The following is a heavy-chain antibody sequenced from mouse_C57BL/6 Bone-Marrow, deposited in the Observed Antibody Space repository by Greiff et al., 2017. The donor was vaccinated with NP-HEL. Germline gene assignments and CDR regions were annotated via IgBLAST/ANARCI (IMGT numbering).Heavy chain of an antibody. V-gene: IGHV7-3*01. CDR3: ARYGRDHYYFDG. CDR2: IRNKANGYTT. CDR1: GFTFTDYY. J-gene: IGHJ2*01. D-gene: IGHD1-2*01. Sequence: EVKLVESGGGLVQPGGSLSLSCAASGFTFTDYYMRWVRKPPGKALEWLGFIRNKANGYTTEYSASVKGRFTISRDNSQSILYLQMNALRAEDSATYYCARYGRDHYYFDGWGKGTTLTVSS.